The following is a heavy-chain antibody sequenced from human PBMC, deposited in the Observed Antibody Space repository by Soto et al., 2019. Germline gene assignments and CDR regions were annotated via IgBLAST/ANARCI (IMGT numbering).Heavy chain of an antibody. CDR3: ARHKSYTVVNPDYYYGMDV. V-gene: IGHV1-69*13. CDR2: IIPIFGTA. J-gene: IGHJ6*02. Sequence: ASVKVSCKASGGTFSSYAISWVRQAPGQGLEWMGGIIPIFGTANYAQKFQGRVTITADESTSTAYMELSSLRSEDTAVYYCARHKSYTVVNPDYYYGMDVWGQGTTVTVSS. CDR1: GGTFSSYA. D-gene: IGHD2-15*01.